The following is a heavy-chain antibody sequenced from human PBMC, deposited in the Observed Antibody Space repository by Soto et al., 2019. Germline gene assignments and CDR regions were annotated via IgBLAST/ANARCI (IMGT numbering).Heavy chain of an antibody. CDR3: PKDGDDNRPPKAYDM. J-gene: IGHJ3*02. CDR2: ISVSGTNT. Sequence: GSLRLSCASSGFTLSSYAMTWVRQAPGKGLEWVSTISVSGTNTYYAGSVKGRFTITRDTSRNTLYLQMNSLRAEDTAIYYCPKDGDDNRPPKAYDMWGRGKMITLSS. CDR1: GFTLSSYA. V-gene: IGHV3-23*01. D-gene: IGHD3-22*01.